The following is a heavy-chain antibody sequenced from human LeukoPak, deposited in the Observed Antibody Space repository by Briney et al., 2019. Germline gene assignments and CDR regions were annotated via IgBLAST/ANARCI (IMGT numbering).Heavy chain of an antibody. J-gene: IGHJ6*02. Sequence: SETLSLTCTVSGGSISSYYWSWIRQPPGKGLEWIGYIYYSGSTNYNPSLKSRVTISVDTSKNQFSLKLSSVTAADTAVYYCARAGSYSPYWDYGMDVWGQGTTVTVSS. D-gene: IGHD3-10*01. CDR3: ARAGSYSPYWDYGMDV. CDR2: IYYSGST. CDR1: GGSISSYY. V-gene: IGHV4-59*01.